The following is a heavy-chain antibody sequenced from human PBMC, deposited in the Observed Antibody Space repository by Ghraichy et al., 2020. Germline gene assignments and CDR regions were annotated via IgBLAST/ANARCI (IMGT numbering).Heavy chain of an antibody. D-gene: IGHD6-13*01. CDR3: AKDSSSWFYYYYHGMDV. V-gene: IGHV3-23*01. Sequence: GSLRLSCAASGFTFSSHAMSWVRQAPGKGLEWVSAISDGGDNTYYADSVKGRFTISRDNSKNTLYLQMNSLRAEDTAVYYCAKDSSSWFYYYYHGMDVWGQGTTVTVSS. J-gene: IGHJ6*02. CDR2: ISDGGDNT. CDR1: GFTFSSHA.